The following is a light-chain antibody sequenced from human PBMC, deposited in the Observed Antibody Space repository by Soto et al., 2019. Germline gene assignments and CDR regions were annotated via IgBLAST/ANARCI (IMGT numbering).Light chain of an antibody. CDR1: QSISNY. Sequence: DIQMTQSPSSLSASVGDRVTITCRAGQSISNYLNWYQQKPGKAPNLLIYAASSLQSGVPSRFSGSGSGTDFTLTISSLQPEDFATYYCQQSFSSLFTFGPGTKVDIK. V-gene: IGKV1-39*01. J-gene: IGKJ3*01. CDR2: AAS. CDR3: QQSFSSLFT.